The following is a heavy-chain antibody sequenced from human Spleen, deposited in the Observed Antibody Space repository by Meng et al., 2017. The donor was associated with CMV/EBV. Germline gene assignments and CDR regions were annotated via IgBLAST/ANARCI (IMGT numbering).Heavy chain of an antibody. D-gene: IGHD3-10*01. CDR2: ISASGDST. V-gene: IGHV3-23*01. Sequence: GESLKISCAASKFTFSSYTMNWVRQAPGKGLEWVSTISASGDSTYYADSVKGRFTISRDNSKNTIYLEMNSLRPDEAAIYYCAKDLLLFGGANAYFDAWGHGTLVTVSS. CDR1: KFTFSSYT. CDR3: AKDLLLFGGANAYFDA. J-gene: IGHJ4*01.